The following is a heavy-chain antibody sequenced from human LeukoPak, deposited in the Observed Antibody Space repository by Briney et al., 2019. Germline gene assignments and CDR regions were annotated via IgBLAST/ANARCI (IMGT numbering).Heavy chain of an antibody. CDR1: GFTFSSNY. D-gene: IGHD3-10*01. J-gene: IGHJ5*02. Sequence: GGSLRLSCAASGFTFSSNYMSWVRQAPGKGLEWVSVIYSGGSTYYADSVKGRFTISRDNSKSTLYLQMNSLRAEDTAVYYCASTGVRGFPNNWFGPWGQGTLVTVSS. CDR2: IYSGGST. V-gene: IGHV3-53*01. CDR3: ASTGVRGFPNNWFGP.